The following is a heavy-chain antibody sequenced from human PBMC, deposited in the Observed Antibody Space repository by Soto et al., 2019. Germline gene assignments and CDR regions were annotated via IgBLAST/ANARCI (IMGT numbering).Heavy chain of an antibody. D-gene: IGHD3-10*01. V-gene: IGHV4-39*01. Sequence: SETLSLTCSFSSGSISSGTPCLGWVRQPPGKGLEWIGNICHTGNTYYNASLRSRVTISVDASKNQFSLILNSMTAADTAVFYCARLPTGFPNWFDAWGQGILVTVSS. CDR1: SGSISSGTPC. CDR2: ICHTGNT. J-gene: IGHJ5*02. CDR3: ARLPTGFPNWFDA.